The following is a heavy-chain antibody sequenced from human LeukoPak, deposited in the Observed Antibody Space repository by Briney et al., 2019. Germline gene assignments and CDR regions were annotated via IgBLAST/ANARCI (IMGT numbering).Heavy chain of an antibody. CDR1: GGSISSSDYY. Sequence: SETLSLTCTVSGGSISSSDYYWAWIRQPPGKGREWIGSIYYSGSTYYNPSLKSRVTISVDTSKNQFSLKLSSVTAADTAVYYCARLGSSSWFFDYWGQGTLVTVSS. D-gene: IGHD6-13*01. J-gene: IGHJ4*02. CDR2: IYYSGST. CDR3: ARLGSSSWFFDY. V-gene: IGHV4-39*01.